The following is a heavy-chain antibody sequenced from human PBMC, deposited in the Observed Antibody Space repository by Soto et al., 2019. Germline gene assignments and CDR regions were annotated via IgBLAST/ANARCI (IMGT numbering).Heavy chain of an antibody. J-gene: IGHJ4*02. D-gene: IGHD1-26*01. CDR2: ISYDGSNK. V-gene: IGHV3-30-3*01. Sequence: GGSLRLSCAASGFTFSSYAMHWVRQAPGKGLEWVAVISYDGSNKYSADSVKGRFTISRDNSKNTQYLQMNSLRAEDTAVYYCARGSLIVGATSPYCDYWGQGTLVTVS. CDR1: GFTFSSYA. CDR3: ARGSLIVGATSPYCDY.